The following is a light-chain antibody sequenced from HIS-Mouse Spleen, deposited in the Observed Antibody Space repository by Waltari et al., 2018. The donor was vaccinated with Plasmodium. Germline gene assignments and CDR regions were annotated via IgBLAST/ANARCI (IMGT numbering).Light chain of an antibody. V-gene: IGLV3-1*01. CDR2: QDS. J-gene: IGLJ2*01. CDR1: KLGDKY. Sequence: SYELTQPPSASVSPGQTASIPCPGDKLGDKYACWYQQKPGQSPVLVIYQDSKRPSGIPERFSGSNAGNTATLTISGTQAMDEADYYCQAWDSSTVVFGGGTKLTVL. CDR3: QAWDSSTVV.